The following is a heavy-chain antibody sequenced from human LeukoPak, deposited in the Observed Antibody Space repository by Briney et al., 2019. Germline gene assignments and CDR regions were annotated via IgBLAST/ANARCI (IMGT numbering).Heavy chain of an antibody. V-gene: IGHV4-59*08. J-gene: IGHJ6*03. CDR1: GGSISSYY. D-gene: IGHD2-2*01. Sequence: SDTLSLTCTVSGGSISSYYWSWIRQPSGKGLEWIGYIYYSGSTNYNPSLKSRVTISVDTSKNQFSLKLSSVTAADTAVYYCARHCSSTSCHYYYMDVWGKGTTVTVSS. CDR2: IYYSGST. CDR3: ARHCSSTSCHYYYMDV.